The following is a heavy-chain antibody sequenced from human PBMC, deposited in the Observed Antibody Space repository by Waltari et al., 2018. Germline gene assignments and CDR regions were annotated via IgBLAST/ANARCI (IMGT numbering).Heavy chain of an antibody. CDR1: GVSITSNRHY. Sequence: QLQLQESGPRLVRPSETLSLICRVSGVSITSNRHYWAWIRQSPGQGLEWIGTVPYRGTTYISPSRKSRVSVSRDTSKNQVSLILGSVTAADMAVYYCATYIGASVGTAAFDVWGQGTMVTVSS. D-gene: IGHD5-12*01. CDR3: ATYIGASVGTAAFDV. J-gene: IGHJ3*01. V-gene: IGHV4-39*01. CDR2: VPYRGTT.